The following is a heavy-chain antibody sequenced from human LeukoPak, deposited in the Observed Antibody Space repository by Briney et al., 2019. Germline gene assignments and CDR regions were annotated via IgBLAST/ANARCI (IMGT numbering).Heavy chain of an antibody. CDR1: GFTFTNAW. Sequence: GGSLRLSRAASGFTFTNAWMSWVRQAPGKGLEWVGRIKSKTDGGTTDYAAPVKGRFTISRDDSKTTLYLQMNSLKTEDTAVYYCTTRHIVVVVAATHWVSHGYWGQGTLVTVSS. CDR2: IKSKTDGGTT. J-gene: IGHJ4*02. D-gene: IGHD2-15*01. V-gene: IGHV3-15*01. CDR3: TTRHIVVVVAATHWVSHGY.